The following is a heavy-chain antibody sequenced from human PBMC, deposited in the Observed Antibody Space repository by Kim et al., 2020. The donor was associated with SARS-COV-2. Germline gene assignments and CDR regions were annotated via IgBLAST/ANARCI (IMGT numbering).Heavy chain of an antibody. D-gene: IGHD2-15*01. V-gene: IGHV3-23*01. CDR2: IGGGGAST. CDR1: GFTFSNYA. J-gene: IGHJ6*03. Sequence: GGSLRLSCAASGFTFSNYAMSWVRQAPGKGLEWVSTIGGGGASTFYADSVKGRFTISRDNSKKTLYLQMNSLRAEDTAVYYCAKGGTYCNGHSCYMDVWG. CDR3: AKGGTYCNGHSCYMDV.